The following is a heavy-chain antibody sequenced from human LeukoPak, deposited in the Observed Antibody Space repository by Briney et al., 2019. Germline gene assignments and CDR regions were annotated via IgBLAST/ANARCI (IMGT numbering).Heavy chain of an antibody. CDR2: INQDGSQI. V-gene: IGHV3-7*01. CDR3: ASSSDSSSSF. J-gene: IGHJ4*02. CDR1: GFTFSTYW. Sequence: GGSLRLSCTASGFTFSTYWMIWARQAPGKGLEWVANINQDGSQIYYAGSVEGRFTISRDNAKDSLFLQMNSLRAEDTALYYCASSSDSSSSFWGQGTLVTVSS. D-gene: IGHD6-6*01.